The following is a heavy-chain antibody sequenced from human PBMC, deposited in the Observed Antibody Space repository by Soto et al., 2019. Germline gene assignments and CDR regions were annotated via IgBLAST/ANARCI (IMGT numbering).Heavy chain of an antibody. Sequence: QVQLVQSGSEVKKPGSSVKVSCKASGGTFSSYAISWVRQAPGQGLEWMGGIIPIFGTANYAQKCQGRVTINADESTSTAYMELSSLRSEDTAVYYCARGGGYGDYFYYFDYWGQGTLVTVSS. CDR2: IIPIFGTA. CDR3: ARGGGYGDYFYYFDY. D-gene: IGHD4-17*01. CDR1: GGTFSSYA. J-gene: IGHJ4*02. V-gene: IGHV1-69*01.